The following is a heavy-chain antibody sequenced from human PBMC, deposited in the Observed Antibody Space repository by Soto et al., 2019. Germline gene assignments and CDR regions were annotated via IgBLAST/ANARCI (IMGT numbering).Heavy chain of an antibody. CDR3: VREGRSRYGMDV. CDR1: DFTCGDDW. CDR2: IKQGGREK. Sequence: EVQVVESGGGLVQPGGALRLSCAAADFTCGDDWMSWVRQPPGKWLEWVANIKQGGREKHYVDSVEGRFTISRDDAKNSLFLQMNSLRTDDTAVYYGVREGRSRYGMDVWGQGTTVTVSS. J-gene: IGHJ6*02. V-gene: IGHV3-7*01. D-gene: IGHD1-20*01.